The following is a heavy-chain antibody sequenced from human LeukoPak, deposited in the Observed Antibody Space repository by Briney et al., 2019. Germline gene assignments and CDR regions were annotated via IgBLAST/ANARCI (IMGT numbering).Heavy chain of an antibody. J-gene: IGHJ4*02. CDR3: TTAQFFNSSGSLAY. D-gene: IGHD3-22*01. V-gene: IGHV3-15*01. Sequence: GGSLRLSCAASGFTFNKARMNWGRQGPGKGLEWVGRFTSKTDGGTTDYAAPVRGRFTISRDDSKDTLYLQMNSLKTEDTAVYYCTTAQFFNSSGSLAYWGQGTLVTVSS. CDR1: GFTFNKAR. CDR2: FTSKTDGGTT.